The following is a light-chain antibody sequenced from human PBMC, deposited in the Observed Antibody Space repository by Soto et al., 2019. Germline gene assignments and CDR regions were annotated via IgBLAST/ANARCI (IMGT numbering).Light chain of an antibody. CDR3: SSYTGRNTYV. Sequence: QSVLTQPPSASGSPGQSVTISCTGTSSDIGAHNFASWYQQHPGKAPKLMIHDVNQRPSGVPDRFSGSKSGNTASLTVSGLQAEDEADYYCSSYTGRNTYVFGSGTKVTV. V-gene: IGLV2-8*01. CDR2: DVN. CDR1: SSDIGAHNF. J-gene: IGLJ1*01.